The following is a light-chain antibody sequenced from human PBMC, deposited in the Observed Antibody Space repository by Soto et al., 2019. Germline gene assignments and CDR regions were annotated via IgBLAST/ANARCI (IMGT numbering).Light chain of an antibody. CDR2: DAS. J-gene: IGKJ5*01. V-gene: IGKV3-11*01. Sequence: EIVLTQSPATLSLSPGERATLSCRASQSVGTYLAWSQQRPGQAPRLLIYDASNRATGIPVRFSGSGSGTDFTLTISSLEPEDFAVYYCQQRGNWPTISFGQGTRLDIK. CDR3: QQRGNWPTIS. CDR1: QSVGTY.